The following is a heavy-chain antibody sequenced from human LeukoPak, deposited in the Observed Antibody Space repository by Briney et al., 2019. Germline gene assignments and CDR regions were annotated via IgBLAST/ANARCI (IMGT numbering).Heavy chain of an antibody. CDR2: ISGSGGST. D-gene: IGHD6-19*01. V-gene: IGHV3-23*01. CDR1: GGSRINAG. CDR3: AKVRPRVIAVAGTTFFDY. J-gene: IGHJ4*02. Sequence: ETLSLTCDVSGGSRINAGWWSWVRRAPGKGLEWVSAISGSGGSTYYADSVKGRFTISRDNSKNTLYLQMNSLRAEDTAVYYCAKVRPRVIAVAGTTFFDYWGQGTLVTVSS.